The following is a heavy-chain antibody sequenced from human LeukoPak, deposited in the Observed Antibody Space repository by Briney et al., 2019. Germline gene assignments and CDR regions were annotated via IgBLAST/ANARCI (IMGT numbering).Heavy chain of an antibody. CDR3: ARDGPDSSGYGILDY. D-gene: IGHD3-22*01. J-gene: IGHJ4*02. Sequence: GGSLRLSCAASGFTFSSYSINWVRQAPGKGLEWVSSISGSSSYIYYADSVKGRFTISRDNAKNTLYLQMNSLRAEDTAVYYCARDGPDSSGYGILDYWGQGTLVTVSS. CDR1: GFTFSSYS. CDR2: ISGSSSYI. V-gene: IGHV3-21*01.